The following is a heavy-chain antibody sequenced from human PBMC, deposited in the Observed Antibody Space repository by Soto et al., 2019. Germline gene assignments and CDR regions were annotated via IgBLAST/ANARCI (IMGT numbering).Heavy chain of an antibody. D-gene: IGHD2-2*03. V-gene: IGHV3-30*18. Sequence: GGSLRRSCAASGFTFSSYGMHWVRQAPGKGLEWVAVLSYDGSHKYYTDSVKGRFSISRDNSKNTLYLQMNSVRPEDTAVYYCAKDVETMDVIYYYYGMDVWGRGTMVTVSS. CDR3: AKDVETMDVIYYYYGMDV. J-gene: IGHJ6*02. CDR1: GFTFSSYG. CDR2: LSYDGSHK.